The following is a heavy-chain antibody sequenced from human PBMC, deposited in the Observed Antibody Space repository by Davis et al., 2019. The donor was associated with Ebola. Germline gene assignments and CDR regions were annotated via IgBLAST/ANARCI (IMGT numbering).Heavy chain of an antibody. CDR3: ARGRHLFDY. J-gene: IGHJ4*02. CDR2: IYRDGSEK. Sequence: GGSLRLSCAASGFTFGSFWMSWVRQAPGQGLEWVANIYRDGSEKYYVDSVKGRFTISRDNAKNSLSLQMNSLRAEDTAVYYCARGRHLFDYWGQGTQVTVSS. D-gene: IGHD1-1*01. V-gene: IGHV3-7*03. CDR1: GFTFGSFW.